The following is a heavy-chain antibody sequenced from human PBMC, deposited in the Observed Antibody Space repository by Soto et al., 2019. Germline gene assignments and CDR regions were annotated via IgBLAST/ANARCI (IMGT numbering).Heavy chain of an antibody. CDR1: GFTFSSYW. CDR3: ARFYYDSSGYLPSPYYYYYGMDV. D-gene: IGHD3-22*01. Sequence: ETLSLTCTVSGFTFSSYWMSWVRQAPGKGLEWVANIKQDGSEKYYVDSVKGRFTISRDNAKNSLYLQMNSLRAEDTAVYYCARFYYDSSGYLPSPYYYYYGMDVWGQGTTVTVSS. CDR2: IKQDGSEK. V-gene: IGHV3-7*04. J-gene: IGHJ6*02.